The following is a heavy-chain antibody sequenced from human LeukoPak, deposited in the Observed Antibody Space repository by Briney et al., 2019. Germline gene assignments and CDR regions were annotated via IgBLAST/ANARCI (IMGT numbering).Heavy chain of an antibody. V-gene: IGHV1-2*02. Sequence: GASVKVSCKASGYTFTGYYMHWVRQAPGQGLEWMGWINPNSGGTNYAQKFQGRVTMTRDTSISTAYMELSRLRSDDTAVYYCARTDPRITMIVDPNGGQAFDIWGQGTMVTVSS. CDR2: INPNSGGT. CDR1: GYTFTGYY. J-gene: IGHJ3*02. D-gene: IGHD3-22*01. CDR3: ARTDPRITMIVDPNGGQAFDI.